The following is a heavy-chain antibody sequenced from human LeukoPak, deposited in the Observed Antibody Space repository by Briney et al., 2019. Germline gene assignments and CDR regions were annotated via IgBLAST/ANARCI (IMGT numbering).Heavy chain of an antibody. V-gene: IGHV3-30*02. D-gene: IGHD4-17*01. CDR2: IRYDGSNK. CDR1: GFTFSSYG. CDR3: AREAYGDYEDAYFDY. J-gene: IGHJ4*02. Sequence: GGSLRLSCAASGFTFSSYGMHWVRQAPGKGLEWVAFIRYDGSNKYYADSVKGRFTISRDNSKNTLYLQMNSLRAEDTAVYYCAREAYGDYEDAYFDYWGQGTLVTVSS.